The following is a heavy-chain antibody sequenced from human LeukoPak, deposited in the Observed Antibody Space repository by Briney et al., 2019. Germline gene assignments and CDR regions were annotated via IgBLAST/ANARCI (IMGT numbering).Heavy chain of an antibody. V-gene: IGHV3-23*01. J-gene: IGHJ6*03. D-gene: IGHD6-13*01. CDR3: AREGIGSTWPYYYYYMDV. Sequence: GGSLRLSCAASGFTFSSYAMSWVRQAPGKGLEWVSAISGSGGSTYYADSVKGRFTISRDNAKNTLYLQMNSLRAEDTAVYYCAREGIGSTWPYYYYYMDVWGKGTTVTVSS. CDR2: ISGSGGST. CDR1: GFTFSSYA.